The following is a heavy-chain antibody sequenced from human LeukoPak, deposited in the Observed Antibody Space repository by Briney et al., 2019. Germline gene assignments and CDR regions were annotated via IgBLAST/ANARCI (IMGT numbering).Heavy chain of an antibody. CDR3: AREHRSSKYFDS. CDR1: GGSIAVNHYY. D-gene: IGHD6-6*01. V-gene: IGHV4-39*02. Sequence: SETLSLTCSVSGGSIAVNHYYWGWIRQPPGKGLEWIGSGLYTGNTYSNPSLRSRVTISVDTSKNEFSLKMNSVTAADTSVYYCAREHRSSKYFDSWGQGALMIVSS. CDR2: GLYTGNT. J-gene: IGHJ4*02.